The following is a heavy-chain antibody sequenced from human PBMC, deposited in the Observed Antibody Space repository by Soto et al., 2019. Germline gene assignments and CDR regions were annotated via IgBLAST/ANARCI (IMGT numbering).Heavy chain of an antibody. CDR2: ITNSGGST. Sequence: PGGSLRLSCVASGSAFNSYATIWVRQAPGNGLEWGSTITNSGGSTYYTDSVKGRFTISRDNSKHTLYMQMTTLTAEDTAIYYCTKEHDYGYYGWFDPWGQGTLVTVSS. J-gene: IGHJ5*02. CDR1: GSAFNSYA. V-gene: IGHV3-23*01. CDR3: TKEHDYGYYGWFDP. D-gene: IGHD4-17*01.